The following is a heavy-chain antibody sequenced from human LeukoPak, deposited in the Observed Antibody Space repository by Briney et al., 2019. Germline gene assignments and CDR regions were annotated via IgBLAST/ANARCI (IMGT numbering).Heavy chain of an antibody. V-gene: IGHV4-4*07. CDR2: FYSGGSA. CDR1: GGSISSYY. D-gene: IGHD5-12*01. Sequence: SETLSLTCTVSGGSISSYYWSWIRQPAGKGLEWIGRFYSGGSADYNPSLKSRVTMSVDTSKSQFSLKLSSVTAADTAVYYCARVYSGYDLPGSLANYYFDYWGQGTLVTVSS. CDR3: ARVYSGYDLPGSLANYYFDY. J-gene: IGHJ4*02.